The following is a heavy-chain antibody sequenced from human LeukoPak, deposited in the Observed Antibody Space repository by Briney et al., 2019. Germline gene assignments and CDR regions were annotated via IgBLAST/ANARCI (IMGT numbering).Heavy chain of an antibody. D-gene: IGHD2-15*01. Sequence: SGTLSLTCTVSGGSISSGGYYWSWIRQHPGKGLEWIGYIYYSGSTYYNPSLKSRVTVSVDTSKNQFSLKLSSVTAADTAVYYCARWGSGRRFDYWGQGTLVTVSS. V-gene: IGHV4-31*03. CDR1: GGSISSGGYY. CDR2: IYYSGST. J-gene: IGHJ4*02. CDR3: ARWGSGRRFDY.